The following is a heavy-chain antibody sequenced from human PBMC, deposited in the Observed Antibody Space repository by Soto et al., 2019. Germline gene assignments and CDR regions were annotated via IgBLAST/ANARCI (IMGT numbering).Heavy chain of an antibody. V-gene: IGHV3-7*01. CDR3: ARRFGERRNYYYYYMDV. J-gene: IGHJ6*03. Sequence: PGGSLRLSCAASGFTFSSYWMSWVRQAPGKGLEWVANIKQDGSEKYYVDSVKGRFTISRDNAKNSLYLQMNSLRAEDTAVYYCARRFGERRNYYYYYMDVWGKGTTVTVSS. CDR1: GFTFSSYW. D-gene: IGHD3-10*01. CDR2: IKQDGSEK.